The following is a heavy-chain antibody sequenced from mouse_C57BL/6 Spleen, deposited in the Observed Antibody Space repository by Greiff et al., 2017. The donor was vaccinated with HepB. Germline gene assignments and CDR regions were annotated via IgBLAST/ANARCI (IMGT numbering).Heavy chain of an antibody. V-gene: IGHV1-82*01. Sequence: QVQLQPSGPELVKPGASVKISCKASGYAFSSSWMNWVKQRPGKGLEWIGRIYPGDGDTNYNGKFKGKATLTADKSSSTAYMQLSSLTSEDSAVYFCASGPGDFDYWGQGTTLTVSS. CDR1: GYAFSSSW. J-gene: IGHJ2*01. CDR2: IYPGDGDT. CDR3: ASGPGDFDY.